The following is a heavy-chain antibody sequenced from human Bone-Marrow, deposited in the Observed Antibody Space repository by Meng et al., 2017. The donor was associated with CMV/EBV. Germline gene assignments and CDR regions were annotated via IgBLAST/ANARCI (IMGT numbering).Heavy chain of an antibody. CDR1: GGSFSGYY. D-gene: IGHD2-2*01. J-gene: IGHJ4*02. Sequence: GSLSLSCAVYGGSFSGYYWSWIRQPPGKGLEWIGEINPSGTTNYNPSLKSRVTLPVDTSKNQFSRKLSSETAGDTAVYYGARGGVVVPAAKSHYFDYWGQGTLVTVSS. V-gene: IGHV4-34*01. CDR2: INPSGTT. CDR3: ARGGVVVPAAKSHYFDY.